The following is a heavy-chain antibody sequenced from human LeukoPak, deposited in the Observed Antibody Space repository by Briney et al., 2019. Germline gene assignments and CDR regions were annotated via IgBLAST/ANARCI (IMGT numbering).Heavy chain of an antibody. V-gene: IGHV6-1*01. CDR3: ARNCGGDSYEGHYYYGMDV. Sequence: SQTLSLTCAISGDSVSSNSAAWNWIRQSPSRGLEWLGRTYYRSKWYNDYAVSVKSRITINPDTSKNQFSLQLNSVTPEDTAVYYCARNCGGDSYEGHYYYGMDVWGQGTTVTVSS. CDR1: GDSVSSNSAA. D-gene: IGHD2-21*02. J-gene: IGHJ6*02. CDR2: TYYRSKWYN.